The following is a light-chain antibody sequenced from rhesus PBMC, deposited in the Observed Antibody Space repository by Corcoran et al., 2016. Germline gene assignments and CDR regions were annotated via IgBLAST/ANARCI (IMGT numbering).Light chain of an antibody. CDR2: RTS. V-gene: IGKV3-24*02. CDR1: SSVSTT. Sequence: EIVLTQSPTSMAVSQGERVTISCTASSSVSTTYLHWYHQKPGFPPRFLIYRTSSLVSGVPVRFSGSGSGTSYTLTITSMETEDAANYYCQKGNGIPYSFGQGTKVEIK. CDR3: QKGNGIPYS. J-gene: IGKJ2*01.